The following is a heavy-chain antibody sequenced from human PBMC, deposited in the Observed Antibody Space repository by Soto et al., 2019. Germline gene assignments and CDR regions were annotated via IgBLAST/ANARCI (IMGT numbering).Heavy chain of an antibody. Sequence: SETLSLTCAVSGGSINSGGYSWSWIRQPPGKGLEWIGYLYYGGATYSKPSLKSRVSISVDWSKNQFSLKLNSVTAADTAVYYCARTFTSMGLFDYWGPGTLVTVSS. CDR3: ARTFTSMGLFDY. D-gene: IGHD2-8*01. J-gene: IGHJ4*02. CDR2: LYYGGAT. V-gene: IGHV4-30-2*01. CDR1: GGSINSGGYS.